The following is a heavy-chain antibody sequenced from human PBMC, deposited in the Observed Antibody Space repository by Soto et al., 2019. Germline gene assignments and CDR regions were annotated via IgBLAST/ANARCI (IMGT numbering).Heavy chain of an antibody. CDR1: GGTFSSYA. J-gene: IGHJ6*02. D-gene: IGHD4-17*01. CDR3: ARGGVTNVRYYYYYGMDV. CDR2: IIPIFGTA. V-gene: IGHV1-69*13. Sequence: ASVKVSCKASGGTFSSYAISWVRQAPGQGLEWMGGIIPIFGTANYAQKFQGRVTITADESTSTAYMELSSLRSEDTAVYYCARGGVTNVRYYYYYGMDVWGQGTTVTVSS.